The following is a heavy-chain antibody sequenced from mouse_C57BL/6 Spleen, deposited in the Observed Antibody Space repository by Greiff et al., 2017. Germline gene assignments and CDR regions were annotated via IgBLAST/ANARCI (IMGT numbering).Heavy chain of an antibody. J-gene: IGHJ2*01. Sequence: EVQLQQSGPELVKPGASVKISCKASGYTFTDYYMNWVKQSHGKSLEWIGDINPNNGGTSYNQKFKGKATLTVDKSSSTAYMELSSLTAEDSAIYYCARGGRTTVRVYYLDYWGQGTTLTVSS. CDR2: INPNNGGT. V-gene: IGHV1-26*01. D-gene: IGHD1-1*01. CDR3: ARGGRTTVRVYYLDY. CDR1: GYTFTDYY.